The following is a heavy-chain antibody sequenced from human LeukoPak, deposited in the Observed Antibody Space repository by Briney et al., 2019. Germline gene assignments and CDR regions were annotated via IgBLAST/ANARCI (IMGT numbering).Heavy chain of an antibody. Sequence: GGSLRLSCAASGFTFSSYEMNWVRQAPGKGLEWVSYISSSGSTIYYADSVKGRFTISRDNAKNSLYLHMNSLRAEDTAVYYCAKTTDNYYYYYMDVWGKGTTVTVSS. CDR2: ISSSGSTI. D-gene: IGHD4-17*01. J-gene: IGHJ6*03. CDR3: AKTTDNYYYYYMDV. V-gene: IGHV3-48*03. CDR1: GFTFSSYE.